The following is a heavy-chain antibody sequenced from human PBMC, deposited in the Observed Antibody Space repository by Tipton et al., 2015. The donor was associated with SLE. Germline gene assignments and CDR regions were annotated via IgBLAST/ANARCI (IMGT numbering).Heavy chain of an antibody. CDR1: GFTFSNAW. V-gene: IGHV3-15*01. CDR2: FKSKTDGGTT. CDR3: TTALNYYDSGGP. J-gene: IGHJ5*02. D-gene: IGHD3-22*01. Sequence: GSLRLSCAASGFTFSNAWMNWVRQARGKGLEWVARFKSKTDGGTTDYAAPVKGRFTISRDDSKRMLYLQMNSLKTEDTAVYYCTTALNYYDSGGPWGQGTLVTVSS.